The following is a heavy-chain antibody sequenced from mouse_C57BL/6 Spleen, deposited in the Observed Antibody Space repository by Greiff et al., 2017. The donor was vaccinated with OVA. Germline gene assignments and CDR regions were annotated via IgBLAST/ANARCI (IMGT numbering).Heavy chain of an antibody. CDR3: ARRKDYFDY. CDR2: IYPGDGDT. CDR1: GYAFSSSW. Sequence: VKLVESGPELVKPGASVKISCKASGYAFSSSWMNWVKQRPGKGLEWIGRIYPGDGDTNYNGKFKGKATLTADNSSSTAYMQLSSLTSEDSAVYFCARRKDYFDYWGQGTTLTVSS. J-gene: IGHJ2*01. V-gene: IGHV1-82*01.